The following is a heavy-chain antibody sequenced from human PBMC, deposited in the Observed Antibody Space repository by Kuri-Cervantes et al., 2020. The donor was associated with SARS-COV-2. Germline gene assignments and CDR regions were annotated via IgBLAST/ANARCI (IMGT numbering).Heavy chain of an antibody. D-gene: IGHD6-6*01. V-gene: IGHV3-23*01. CDR2: ISGSGGST. CDR1: GFTFSSYA. J-gene: IGHJ4*02. Sequence: GGSLRLSCAASGFTFSSYAMSWVRQAPGEGLEWVSAISGSGGSTYYADSVKGRFTISRDNSKNTLSLQMNSLRREDTAIYYCAREGPHSSSSEVDYWGQGTLVTVSS. CDR3: AREGPHSSSSEVDY.